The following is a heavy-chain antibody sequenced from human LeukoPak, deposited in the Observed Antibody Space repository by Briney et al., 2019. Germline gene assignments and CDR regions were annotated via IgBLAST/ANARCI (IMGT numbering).Heavy chain of an antibody. CDR3: ARVGYDFWSGYLGGNWFDP. CDR2: MNPNSGNT. J-gene: IGHJ5*02. Sequence: ASVKVSCKASGYTFTSYDINWVRQATGQGLEWMGWMNPNSGNTGYAQKFQGRVTMTRNTSISTAYMELSSLRSEDTAVYYCARVGYDFWSGYLGGNWFDPWGQGTLDTVSS. CDR1: GYTFTSYD. V-gene: IGHV1-8*01. D-gene: IGHD3-3*01.